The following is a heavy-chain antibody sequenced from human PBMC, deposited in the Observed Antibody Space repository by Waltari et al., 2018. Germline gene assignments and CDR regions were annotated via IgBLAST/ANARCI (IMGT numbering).Heavy chain of an antibody. CDR2: INPRTGAT. Sequence: QVQLVQSGAEVKKPGASVRVSCTASGYTFVGHFMHWVRQAPGQGLEWVGWINPRTGATNYAQKFQGRVTMTRDTSIDTAYVEFSRLTYDDTAVIYCARFQGEFQPGRGFDPWGQGTLVIVSS. CDR1: GYTFVGHF. V-gene: IGHV1-2*02. D-gene: IGHD3-10*01. CDR3: ARFQGEFQPGRGFDP. J-gene: IGHJ5*02.